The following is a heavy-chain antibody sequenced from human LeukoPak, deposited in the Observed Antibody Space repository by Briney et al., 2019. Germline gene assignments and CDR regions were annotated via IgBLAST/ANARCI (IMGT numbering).Heavy chain of an antibody. V-gene: IGHV3-48*03. CDR3: ARGFGGFDY. J-gene: IGHJ4*02. CDR2: ISSSGSTI. CDR1: GFTFSSYE. D-gene: IGHD3-10*01. Sequence: PGGSLRLSCAASGFTFSSYEINWVRQAPGKGLEWVSYISSSGSTIYYADSVKGRFTISRDNAKNSLFLQMTSLRAEDTAVYYCARGFGGFDYWGQGTLVTVSS.